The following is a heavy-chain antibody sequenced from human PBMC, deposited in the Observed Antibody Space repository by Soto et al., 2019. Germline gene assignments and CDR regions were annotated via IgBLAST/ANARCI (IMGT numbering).Heavy chain of an antibody. V-gene: IGHV4-39*01. D-gene: IGHD3-16*01. CDR1: GGSISSSSYY. CDR2: IYYSGST. J-gene: IGHJ5*02. CDR3: AIPDGGGWLDP. Sequence: PSETLSLTCTVSGGSISSSSYYWGWIRHPPGKGLEWIGSIYYSGSTYYNPSLKSRVTISVDTSKNQFSLKLSSVTAADTAVYYCAIPDGGGWLDPWGPGTLVTASS.